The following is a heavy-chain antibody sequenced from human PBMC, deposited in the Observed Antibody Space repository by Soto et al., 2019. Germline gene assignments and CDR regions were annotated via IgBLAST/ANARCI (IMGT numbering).Heavy chain of an antibody. D-gene: IGHD3-22*01. Sequence: QVQLVESGGGVVQPGRSLRLSCAASGFTFNSYGIHWVRQAPGKGLEWVAVISHDGSKTNYADSVKGRVTISSDNYKDTVYLQMISLRAEDTSVYYCAKDTYDESSSGYYVFDSWGQGTLVTVSS. CDR1: GFTFNSYG. CDR3: AKDTYDESSSGYYVFDS. CDR2: ISHDGSKT. V-gene: IGHV3-30*18. J-gene: IGHJ4*02.